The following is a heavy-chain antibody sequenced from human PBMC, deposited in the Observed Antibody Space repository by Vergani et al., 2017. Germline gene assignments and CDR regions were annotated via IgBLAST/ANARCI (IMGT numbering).Heavy chain of an antibody. Sequence: EVQLVESGGGVVQPGGSLRLSCAASGFTFDDYAMHWVRQAPGKGLEWVSLISGDGGSTYYADSVKGRFTISRDNSKNSLYLQMNSLRTEDTALYYSAKDRGDIVVVPRRTGYMDVWGKGTTVTVSS. CDR3: AKDRGDIVVVPRRTGYMDV. D-gene: IGHD2-2*01. CDR2: ISGDGGST. V-gene: IGHV3-43*02. CDR1: GFTFDDYA. J-gene: IGHJ6*03.